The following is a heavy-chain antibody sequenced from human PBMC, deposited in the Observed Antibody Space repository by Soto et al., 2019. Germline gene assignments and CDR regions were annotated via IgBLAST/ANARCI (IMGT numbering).Heavy chain of an antibody. D-gene: IGHD5-18*01. CDR3: ARRLEAGYSYGFSY. CDR2: ISSAGTI. V-gene: IGHV3-11*01. CDR1: GFTFSDYY. Sequence: QVQLVESGGTLVKPGGSLRLSCAASGFTFSDYYMNWIRQAPGKGLEWVSYISSAGTIYYADSVKGRFTISRDNAKNSLYLQMNSLRAEDTAVYYCARRLEAGYSYGFSYWGQGTLVTVSS. J-gene: IGHJ4*02.